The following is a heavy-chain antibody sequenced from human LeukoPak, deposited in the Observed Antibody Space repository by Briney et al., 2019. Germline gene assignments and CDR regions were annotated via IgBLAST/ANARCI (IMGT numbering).Heavy chain of an antibody. Sequence: SETLSLTCAVHGGSFSDYDWTWIRQSPGKGLEWIGEISEHGSTNYNPSLGSRITISLDTSKNQFSLHVRSVVAADTAVYYCARTVYSNNWAPASSFHPWGQGTLVTVSS. J-gene: IGHJ5*02. D-gene: IGHD4-11*01. CDR3: ARTVYSNNWAPASSFHP. V-gene: IGHV4-34*01. CDR1: GGSFSDYD. CDR2: ISEHGST.